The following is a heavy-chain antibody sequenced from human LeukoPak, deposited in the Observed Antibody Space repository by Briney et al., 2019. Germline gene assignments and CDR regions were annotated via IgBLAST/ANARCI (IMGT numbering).Heavy chain of an antibody. J-gene: IGHJ4*02. Sequence: PSETLSLTCAVYGGSFSGYYWSWIRQPPGKGLEWIGEIDHSGSTNYNPSLKSRVTISVDTSKNQFSLKLSSVTAADTAVYYCARAFAYYYDSSGYYCGYWGQGTLVTASS. CDR2: IDHSGST. V-gene: IGHV4-34*01. CDR1: GGSFSGYY. D-gene: IGHD3-22*01. CDR3: ARAFAYYYDSSGYYCGY.